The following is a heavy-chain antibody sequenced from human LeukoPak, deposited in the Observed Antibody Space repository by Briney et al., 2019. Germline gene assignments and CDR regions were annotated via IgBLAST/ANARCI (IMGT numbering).Heavy chain of an antibody. CDR2: IYYSGST. V-gene: IGHV4-59*01. CDR3: ASSRDGYNSLDY. CDR1: GGSISSYY. D-gene: IGHD5-24*01. J-gene: IGHJ4*02. Sequence: SETLSLTCTVYGGSISSYYWSWIRQPPGKGLEWIGYIYYSGSTNYNPSLKSRVTISVDTSKNQFSLKLSSVTAADTAVYYCASSRDGYNSLDYWGQGTLVTVSS.